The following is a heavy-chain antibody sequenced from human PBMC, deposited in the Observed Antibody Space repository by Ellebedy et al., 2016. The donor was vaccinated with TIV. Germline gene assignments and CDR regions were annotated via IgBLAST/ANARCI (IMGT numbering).Heavy chain of an antibody. D-gene: IGHD6-13*01. V-gene: IGHV2-5*01. CDR2: IYWNDDK. J-gene: IGHJ4*02. CDR1: GFSLSTSGVG. CDR3: AHKARRQQVFDY. Sequence: SGPTLMKPTQTLTLTCTFSGFSLSTSGVGVGWIRQPPGKALEWLALIYWNDDKYYSPSLKSRLTITKVTSKNQVVLRMTNMDPVDTATYYCAHKARRQQVFDYWGQGTLVTVSS.